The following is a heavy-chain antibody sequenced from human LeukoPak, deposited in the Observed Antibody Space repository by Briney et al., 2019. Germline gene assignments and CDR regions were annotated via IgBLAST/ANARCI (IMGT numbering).Heavy chain of an antibody. CDR1: GFTLSSHN. CDR2: ISSSGSIT. D-gene: IGHD3-22*01. Sequence: GGSLRLSCVASGFTLSSHNINWVRQAPGKGLEWVSHISSSGSITYYADSVKGRFTISRDNSKNTLYLQMNSLRAEDTAVYYCARIDSSGYYFPDYWGQGTLVTVSS. J-gene: IGHJ4*02. V-gene: IGHV3-48*01. CDR3: ARIDSSGYYFPDY.